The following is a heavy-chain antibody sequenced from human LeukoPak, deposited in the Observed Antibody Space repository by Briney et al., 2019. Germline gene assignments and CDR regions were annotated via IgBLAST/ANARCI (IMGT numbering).Heavy chain of an antibody. J-gene: IGHJ5*02. CDR1: GGSISSYY. V-gene: IGHV4-59*12. CDR2: IYYSGST. D-gene: IGHD3-3*01. CDR3: ARRSGYSPNWFDP. Sequence: SETLSLTCTVSGGSISSYYWSWIRQPPGKGLEWIGYIYYSGSTNYNPSLKSRVTISVDTSKNQFSLKLTSVTAADTAVYYCARRSGYSPNWFDPWGQGTLVTVSS.